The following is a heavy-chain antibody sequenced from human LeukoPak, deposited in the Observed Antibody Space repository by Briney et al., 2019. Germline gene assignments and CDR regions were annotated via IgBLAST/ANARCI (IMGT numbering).Heavy chain of an antibody. CDR2: IGSSGTNI. CDR3: ARDMPRVAFLEWLSSGFDC. D-gene: IGHD3-3*02. J-gene: IGHJ4*02. CDR1: EITFSTYT. V-gene: IGHV3-21*01. Sequence: GGSLRPCCASSEITFSTYTMNWVRRAPGNGLGGFSSIGSSGTNIFYADSVKGRFTISRNNSNNSLYLQMSRLRAEDTAVYYCARDMPRVAFLEWLSSGFDCCGQGTLATVSS.